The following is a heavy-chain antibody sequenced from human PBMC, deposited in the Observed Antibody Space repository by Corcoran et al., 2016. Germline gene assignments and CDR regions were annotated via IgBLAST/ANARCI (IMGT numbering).Heavy chain of an antibody. J-gene: IGHJ3*02. CDR3: ARRGIEMATIGADAFDI. CDR1: GYSFTSYW. D-gene: IGHD5-12*01. CDR2: IYPGDSDT. V-gene: IGHV5-51*01. Sequence: EVQLVQSGAEVKKPGESLKISCKGSGYSFTSYWIGWVRQMPGKGLEWMGIIYPGDSDTRYSPAFQGQVTIPADKSISTAYLQGRSLKASDTAMYYCARRGIEMATIGADAFDIWGQGTMVTVSS.